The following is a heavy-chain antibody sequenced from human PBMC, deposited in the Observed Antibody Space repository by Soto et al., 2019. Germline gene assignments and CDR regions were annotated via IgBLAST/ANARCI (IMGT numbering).Heavy chain of an antibody. CDR2: ISGSGGST. Sequence: EVQLLESGGGLVQPGGSLRLSCAASGFTFSSYAMSWVRQAPGKGLEWVSAISGSGGSTYYADSVKGRFTISGDNSKNTLYLQMNSLRAEDTAVYYCAKTLADFWSGYFHYYYMDVWGKGTTVTVSS. CDR1: GFTFSSYA. D-gene: IGHD3-3*01. CDR3: AKTLADFWSGYFHYYYMDV. J-gene: IGHJ6*03. V-gene: IGHV3-23*01.